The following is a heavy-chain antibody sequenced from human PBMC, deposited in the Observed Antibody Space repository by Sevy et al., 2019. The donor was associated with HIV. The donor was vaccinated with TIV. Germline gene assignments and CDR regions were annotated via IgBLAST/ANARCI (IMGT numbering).Heavy chain of an antibody. Sequence: SETLSLTCAVYGGSFSGYYWSWIRQPPGKGLEWIGEINHSGSTNYNPSLKSRVTISVDTSKNQFSLKLSSVTAADTAVYYCARAVTIFGVVINGFDPRGQGTLVTVSS. CDR1: GGSFSGYY. CDR2: INHSGST. CDR3: ARAVTIFGVVINGFDP. D-gene: IGHD3-3*01. J-gene: IGHJ5*02. V-gene: IGHV4-34*01.